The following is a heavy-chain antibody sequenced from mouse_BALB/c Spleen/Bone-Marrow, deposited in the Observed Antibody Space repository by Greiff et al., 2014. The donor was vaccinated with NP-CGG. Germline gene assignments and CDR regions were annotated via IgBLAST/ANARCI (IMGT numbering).Heavy chain of an antibody. J-gene: IGHJ2*01. CDR1: FHTFTDYA. D-gene: IGHD1-1*01. CDR2: INTYSGDA. V-gene: IGHV1-67*01. CDR3: ARDYGSSHFDH. Sequence: GPNLVRPCSSLNLSRHSSFHTFTDYAMHWVKQSHAKSLEWIGVINTYSGDANYNQKFKGKATMTVDKSSSTAYMELARLTSEDSAIYYCARDYGSSHFDHWGQGSTLTVSS.